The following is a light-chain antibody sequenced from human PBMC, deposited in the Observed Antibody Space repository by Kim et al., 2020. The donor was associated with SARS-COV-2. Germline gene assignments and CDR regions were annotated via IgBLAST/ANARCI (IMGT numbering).Light chain of an antibody. CDR2: GAS. CDR1: QDIRND. J-gene: IGKJ5*01. V-gene: IGKV1-17*01. Sequence: ASVGDRVTITCRASQDIRNDLGWYQQNPGRAPKRLIYGASSLQSGVPSMFSGSRSGTEFTLTISSLQPEDFATYFCLQHNTYPITFGQGTRLEIK. CDR3: LQHNTYPIT.